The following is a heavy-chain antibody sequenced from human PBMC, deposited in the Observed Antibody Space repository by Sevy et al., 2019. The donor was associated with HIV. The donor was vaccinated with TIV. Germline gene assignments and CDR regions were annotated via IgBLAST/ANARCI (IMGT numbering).Heavy chain of an antibody. V-gene: IGHV4-39*01. Sequence: SETLSLTCTVSGGSISSSSYYWGWIRQPPGKGLEWIAIIYYSGSTYYNPSLKSRVSIFIDTSKNQFSLKLSPVTAADTALYYCARLSLSRGVITGSYYFDYWGQGTLVTVSS. CDR1: GGSISSSSYY. CDR2: IYYSGST. D-gene: IGHD1-20*01. CDR3: ARLSLSRGVITGSYYFDY. J-gene: IGHJ4*02.